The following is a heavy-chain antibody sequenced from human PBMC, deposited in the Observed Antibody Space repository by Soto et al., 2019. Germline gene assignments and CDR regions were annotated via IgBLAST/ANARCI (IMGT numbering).Heavy chain of an antibody. CDR2: ISVYSGST. CDR3: ARDSWGLAVPDYHYYAMDF. D-gene: IGHD6-19*01. Sequence: QVQLVQSGAEVKKPGASVRVSCEASGYTFTSYGISWVRQAPGQGLEWMGWISVYSGSTNYAQKLQGRVTMTTDRSTRAVYMELRSLRSDATAVYYCARDSWGLAVPDYHYYAMDFWGQGTTVTVS. CDR1: GYTFTSYG. J-gene: IGHJ6*02. V-gene: IGHV1-18*04.